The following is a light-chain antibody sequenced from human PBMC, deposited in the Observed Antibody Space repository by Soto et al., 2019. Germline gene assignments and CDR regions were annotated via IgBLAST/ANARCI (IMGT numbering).Light chain of an antibody. CDR2: AAS. J-gene: IGKJ4*01. Sequence: DIQMTQSPSSLSASVGDRVIITCRASQDVNNFLAWFQQKPGKAPKSLIYAASNLQSGVPSRFSGSKSGTDFTLTISSLQPEDFATYYCQQYNTFPLTFGGGTRWIS. V-gene: IGKV1-16*01. CDR3: QQYNTFPLT. CDR1: QDVNNF.